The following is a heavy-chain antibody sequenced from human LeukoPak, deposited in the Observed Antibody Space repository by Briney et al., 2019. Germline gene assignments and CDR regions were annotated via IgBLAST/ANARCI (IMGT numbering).Heavy chain of an antibody. Sequence: GSLRLFCGASGFSFNSFSITWVRQAPGKGLELVFFFTSRSRTIYYADSVKGRFTISRDNAKKSLYLQMNSLRAEDTAIYYCARDQVLRKGRAFDIWGQGTMVTVSS. J-gene: IGHJ3*02. CDR1: GFSFNSFS. V-gene: IGHV3-48*04. CDR3: ARDQVLRKGRAFDI. D-gene: IGHD1-14*01. CDR2: FTSRSRTI.